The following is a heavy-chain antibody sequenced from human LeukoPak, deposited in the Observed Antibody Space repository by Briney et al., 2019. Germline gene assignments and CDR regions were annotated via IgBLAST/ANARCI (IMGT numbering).Heavy chain of an antibody. J-gene: IGHJ4*02. CDR2: ISGSGGST. D-gene: IGHD3-9*01. CDR1: GFTFSSYA. V-gene: IGHV3-23*01. Sequence: PGGSLRLSCAASGFTFSSYAMSWVRQVPGKGLEWVSAISGSGGSTYYADSVKGRFTISRDNSKNTLYLQMNSLRAEDTAVYYCAKGSYYDILTGYYIYFDYWGQGTLVTVSS. CDR3: AKGSYYDILTGYYIYFDY.